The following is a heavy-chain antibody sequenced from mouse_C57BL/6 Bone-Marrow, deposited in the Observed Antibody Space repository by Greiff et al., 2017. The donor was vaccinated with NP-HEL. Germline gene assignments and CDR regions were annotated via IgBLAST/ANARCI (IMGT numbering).Heavy chain of an antibody. CDR3: ARHDPYGSSNFDY. CDR2: ISSGGSYT. J-gene: IGHJ4*01. D-gene: IGHD1-1*01. V-gene: IGHV5-6*01. Sequence: EVKLMESGGDLVKPGGSLKLSCAASGFTFSSYGMSWVRQTPDKRLEWVATISSGGSYTYYPDSVKGRFTISRDNAKNTLYLQMSSLKSEDTAMYYCARHDPYGSSNFDYWGQGTSVTVSS. CDR1: GFTFSSYG.